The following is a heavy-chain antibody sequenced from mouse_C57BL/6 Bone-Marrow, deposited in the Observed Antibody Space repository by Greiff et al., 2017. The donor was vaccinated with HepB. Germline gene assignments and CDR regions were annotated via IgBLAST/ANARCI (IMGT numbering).Heavy chain of an antibody. CDR1: GYTFTSYD. J-gene: IGHJ1*03. D-gene: IGHD1-1*01. CDR3: ARHYGSSYLYWYFDV. CDR2: IYPRDGST. Sequence: QVQLQQSGPELVKPGASVKLSCKASGYTFTSYDINWVKQRPGQGLEWIGWIYPRDGSTKYNEKFKGKATLTVDTSSSTAYMELHSLTSEDSAVYFCARHYGSSYLYWYFDVWGTGTTVTVSS. V-gene: IGHV1-85*01.